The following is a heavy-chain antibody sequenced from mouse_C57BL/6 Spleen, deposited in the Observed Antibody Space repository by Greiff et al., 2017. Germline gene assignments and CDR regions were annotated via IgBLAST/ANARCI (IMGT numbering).Heavy chain of an antibody. J-gene: IGHJ1*03. D-gene: IGHD1-1*01. CDR1: GYSFTGYY. V-gene: IGHV1-42*01. CDR2: INPSTGGT. CDR3: ARRTYGSLWYFDV. Sequence: EVQLQQSGPELVKPGASVKISCTASGYSFTGYYMNWVKQSPEKSLEWIGEINPSTGGTTYNQKFKAKATLTVDKSSSTAYMQLKSLTSEDSAVYYCARRTYGSLWYFDVWGTGTTVTVSS.